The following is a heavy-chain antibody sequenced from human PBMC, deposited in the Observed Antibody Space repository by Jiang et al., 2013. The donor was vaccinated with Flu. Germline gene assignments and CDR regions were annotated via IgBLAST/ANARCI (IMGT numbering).Heavy chain of an antibody. CDR2: IYYSGST. CDR3: ARDFRSSSLDY. V-gene: IGHV4-39*07. J-gene: IGHJ4*02. Sequence: GSGLVKPSETLSLTCTVSGGSISSSSYYWGWIRQPPGKGLEWIGSIYYSGSTYYNPSLKSRVTISVDTSKNQFSLKLSSVTAADTAVYYCARDFRSSSLDYWGQGTLATVSS. D-gene: IGHD6-6*01. CDR1: GGSISSSSYY.